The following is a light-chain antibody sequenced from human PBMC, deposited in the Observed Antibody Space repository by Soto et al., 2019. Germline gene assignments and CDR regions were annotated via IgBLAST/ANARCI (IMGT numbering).Light chain of an antibody. V-gene: IGKV1-5*03. CDR2: KAS. CDR1: QSISSW. Sequence: DIQMTQSPSTLSASVGDRVTITCRASQSISSWLAWYQQKPGKAPKLLIYKASSLDTGVPSRFSGSGSGTDFTLTISSLQPDDFATYYFQQYKSYSTFGKGTKVEIK. CDR3: QQYKSYST. J-gene: IGKJ1*01.